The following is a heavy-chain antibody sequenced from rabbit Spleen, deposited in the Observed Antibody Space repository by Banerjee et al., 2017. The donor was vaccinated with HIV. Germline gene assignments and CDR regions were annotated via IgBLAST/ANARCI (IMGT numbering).Heavy chain of an antibody. CDR3: ARARDTYDDVGDYARLDL. D-gene: IGHD2-1*01. V-gene: IGHV1S40*01. CDR1: GFSFSSSYY. CDR2: IYGGSSGST. J-gene: IGHJ3*01. Sequence: QSLEESGGDLVKPGASLTLTCTASGFSFSSSYYMCWVRQAPGKGLECIACIYGGSSGSTWYANWAKGRFTISSDNAQNTLDLQMNSLTAADTATYFCARARDTYDDVGDYARLDLWGQGTLVTVS.